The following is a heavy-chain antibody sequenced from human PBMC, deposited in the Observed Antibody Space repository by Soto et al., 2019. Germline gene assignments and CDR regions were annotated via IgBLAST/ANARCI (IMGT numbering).Heavy chain of an antibody. V-gene: IGHV4-39*01. CDR1: GGSISSSSNS. CDR3: AKGDSSGYLHAFDI. CDR2: IYYSGST. D-gene: IGHD3-22*01. J-gene: IGHJ3*02. Sequence: QLQLQESGPGLVKPSETLSLTCTVSGGSISSSSNSWGWIRQPPGKGLEWIGSIYYSGSTYYNPSLMRRVTISVDTPKNQFSLKLSSVTAADTAVYYCAKGDSSGYLHAFDIWGQGTMVTVSS.